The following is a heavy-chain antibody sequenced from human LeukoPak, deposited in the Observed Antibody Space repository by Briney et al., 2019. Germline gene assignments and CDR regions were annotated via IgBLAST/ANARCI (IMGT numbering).Heavy chain of an antibody. CDR3: ATGGGWLQLDY. D-gene: IGHD5-24*01. Sequence: ASVKVSCKASGGTFSSYAISWVRQAPGQGLEWMGGIIHIFGTANYAQKFQGRVTITADESTSTAYMELSSLRSEDTAVYYCATGGGWLQLDYWGQGTLVTVSS. J-gene: IGHJ4*02. CDR2: IIHIFGTA. CDR1: GGTFSSYA. V-gene: IGHV1-69*13.